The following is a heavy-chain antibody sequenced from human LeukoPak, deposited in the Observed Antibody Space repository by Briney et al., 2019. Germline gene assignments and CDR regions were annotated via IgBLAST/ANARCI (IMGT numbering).Heavy chain of an antibody. CDR2: INPNSGGT. D-gene: IGHD6-13*01. Sequence: ASAKVSCKASGYTFTGYYMHWVRQAPGQGLEWMGWINPNSGGTNYAQKFQGRVTMTRDTSISTAYMELSRLRSDDTAVYYCARFAPLIAAAGRGDYWGQGTLVTVSS. CDR3: ARFAPLIAAAGRGDY. CDR1: GYTFTGYY. J-gene: IGHJ4*02. V-gene: IGHV1-2*02.